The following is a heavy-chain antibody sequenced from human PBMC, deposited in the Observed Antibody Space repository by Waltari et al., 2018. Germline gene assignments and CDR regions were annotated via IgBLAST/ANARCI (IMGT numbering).Heavy chain of an antibody. V-gene: IGHV4-39*07. CDR2: IYYSGNT. J-gene: IGHJ4*02. CDR1: GDSISSSHYY. CDR3: ARDFTVRYFDWLSQGDLYYFDN. Sequence: QLQESGPGLMKTSETLSLTCTVSGDSISSSHYYWGWIRQPPGKGLEWIGSIYYSGNTDYNPPLKSRATVAVDTSKNQFSLNLISVTAADTAVYFCARDFTVRYFDWLSQGDLYYFDNWGQGTLVTVSP. D-gene: IGHD3-9*01.